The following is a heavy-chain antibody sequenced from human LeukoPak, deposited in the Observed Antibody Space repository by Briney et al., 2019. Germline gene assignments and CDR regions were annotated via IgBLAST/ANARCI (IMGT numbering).Heavy chain of an antibody. Sequence: PSETLSLTCTVSGGSINSYYWSWIRQPPGKELEWIGYIYSSGSTKYNPSLKSRVTISVDTSKNQFSLKLTSVTAADTAVYYCARNWYGGYACYDPWGQGTVVTVSS. CDR1: GGSINSYY. V-gene: IGHV4-59*01. CDR2: IYSSGST. CDR3: ARNWYGGYACYDP. D-gene: IGHD5-12*01. J-gene: IGHJ5*02.